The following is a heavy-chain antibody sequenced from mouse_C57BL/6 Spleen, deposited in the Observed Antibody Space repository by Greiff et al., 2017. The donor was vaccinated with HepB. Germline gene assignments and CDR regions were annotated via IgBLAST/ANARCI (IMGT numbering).Heavy chain of an antibody. V-gene: IGHV5-17*01. CDR2: INSGSSTI. CDR1: GFTFSDYG. Sequence: EVQGVESGGGLVKPGGSLKLSCVASGFTFSDYGMHWVRQAPEKGLEWVAYINSGSSTIYYADTVKGRFTISRDNAKNTLFLQMTSLRSEDTAMYYCARPLYYDYDGAMDYWGQGTSVTVSS. CDR3: ARPLYYDYDGAMDY. J-gene: IGHJ4*01. D-gene: IGHD2-4*01.